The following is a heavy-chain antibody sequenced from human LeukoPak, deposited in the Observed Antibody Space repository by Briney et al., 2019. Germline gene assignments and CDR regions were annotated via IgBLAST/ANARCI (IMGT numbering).Heavy chain of an antibody. D-gene: IGHD3-22*01. Sequence: GRSLRLSCVGSRFALNDYGMHWVRQAPGRGLGWVAVVLSDGTERHYADSVKGRFTISRDNAKNTLFLQMNSLKTEDTAVYYCAKGSSAYGHPTSPLFDFWGQGTLVTVSS. J-gene: IGHJ4*02. CDR3: AKGSSAYGHPTSPLFDF. CDR2: VLSDGTER. CDR1: RFALNDYG. V-gene: IGHV3-30*18.